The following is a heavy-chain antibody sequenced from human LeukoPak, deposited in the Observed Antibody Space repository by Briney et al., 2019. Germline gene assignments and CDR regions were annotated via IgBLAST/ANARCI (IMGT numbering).Heavy chain of an antibody. J-gene: IGHJ4*02. CDR2: INQDGSEK. Sequence: PGGSLRLSCVASGFTFSRYWMSWVREAPGKGLEWVANINQDGSEKYCVDSVKGRFTISRDNAKNSLYLQMNGLRAEDTAVYYCARDEYYYDSSGYYYYFDYWGQGTLVTVSS. CDR1: GFTFSRYW. CDR3: ARDEYYYDSSGYYYYFDY. D-gene: IGHD3-22*01. V-gene: IGHV3-7*04.